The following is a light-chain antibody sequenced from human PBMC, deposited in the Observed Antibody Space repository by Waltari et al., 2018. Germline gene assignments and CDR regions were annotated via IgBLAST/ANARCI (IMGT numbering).Light chain of an antibody. Sequence: AIRMTQSPSSFSASTGDRVTITCRASQGISSYLAWYQQKPGKAPKLLIYAASTLQIGVPSRFSGSASGTDFTLTICCLQSEDFATYYCQQYYSYSYTFGQGTKLEIK. V-gene: IGKV1-8*01. J-gene: IGKJ2*01. CDR3: QQYYSYSYT. CDR1: QGISSY. CDR2: AAS.